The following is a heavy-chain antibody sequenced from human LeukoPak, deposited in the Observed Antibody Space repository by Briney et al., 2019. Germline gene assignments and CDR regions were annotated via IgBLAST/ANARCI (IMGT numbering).Heavy chain of an antibody. V-gene: IGHV3-11*01. CDR3: AKDVAESDVLRYFDWLLYGGFFDY. CDR2: ISSSGSTI. D-gene: IGHD3-9*01. J-gene: IGHJ4*02. CDR1: GFTFSDYY. Sequence: GGSLRLSCAASGFTFSDYYMSWIRQAPGKGLEWVSYISSSGSTIYYADSVKGRFTISRDNSKNTLYLQMNSLRAEDTAVYYCAKDVAESDVLRYFDWLLYGGFFDYWGQGTLVTVSS.